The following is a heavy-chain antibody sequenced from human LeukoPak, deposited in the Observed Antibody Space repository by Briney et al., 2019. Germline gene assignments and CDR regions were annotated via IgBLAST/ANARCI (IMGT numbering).Heavy chain of an antibody. D-gene: IGHD3-3*01. CDR2: ISGSGGST. CDR1: GFTFSSYA. CDR3: AKELDYDFWSGYEYYFDY. Sequence: QPGGSLRLSCAASGFTFSSYAMSWVRQAPGKGLGWVSAISGSGGSTYYADSVKGRFTISRDNSKNTLYLQMNSLRAEDTAVYYCAKELDYDFWSGYEYYFDYWGQGTLVTVSS. V-gene: IGHV3-23*01. J-gene: IGHJ4*02.